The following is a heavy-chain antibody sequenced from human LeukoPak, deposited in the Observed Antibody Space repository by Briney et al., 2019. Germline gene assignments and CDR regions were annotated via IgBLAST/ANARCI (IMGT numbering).Heavy chain of an antibody. J-gene: IGHJ3*02. CDR2: ISAYNGNT. CDR1: GYTFTSYG. Sequence: ASVKVSCKASGYTFTSYGISWVRQAPGQGLEWMGWISAYNGNTNYAQKLQGRVTMTTDTSTSTAYMELRSLRSDDTAVYYCARERKIGTRPSDAFDIWAQGTMVTVSS. CDR3: ARERKIGTRPSDAFDI. D-gene: IGHD1-1*01. V-gene: IGHV1-18*01.